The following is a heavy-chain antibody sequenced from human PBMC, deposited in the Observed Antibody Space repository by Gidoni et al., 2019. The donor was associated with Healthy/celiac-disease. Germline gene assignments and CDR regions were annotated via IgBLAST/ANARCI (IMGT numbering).Heavy chain of an antibody. CDR1: GGSIRRSRYY. V-gene: IGHV4-39*07. CDR3: ARDRDTMLVVVTSYWYFDL. Sequence: QLQLQESGPGLVKPSETLSLTCTVSGGSIRRSRYYWGWSRQPPGKGLEWIGSVYYSGGTYYNPSLKRRVTISVDTSKIQFSLKLSSVTAADTAVYYCARDRDTMLVVVTSYWYFDLWGRGTLVTFSS. CDR2: VYYSGGT. J-gene: IGHJ2*01. D-gene: IGHD3-22*01.